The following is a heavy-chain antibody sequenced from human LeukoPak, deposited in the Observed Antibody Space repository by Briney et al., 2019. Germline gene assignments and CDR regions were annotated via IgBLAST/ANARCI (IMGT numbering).Heavy chain of an antibody. CDR3: ARHKCSGIYCPFDY. J-gene: IGHJ4*02. D-gene: IGHD2-15*01. V-gene: IGHV4-39*01. Sequence: SETLSLTCTVSGDSISSTSYFWGWIRRPPGKGLEWIGTIYYSGTTYYNPSLKSRVIISVDTSKNQFSLKLSSVSASDTAVYYCARHKCSGIYCPFDYRGQGTLVTVSS. CDR1: GDSISSTSYF. CDR2: IYYSGTT.